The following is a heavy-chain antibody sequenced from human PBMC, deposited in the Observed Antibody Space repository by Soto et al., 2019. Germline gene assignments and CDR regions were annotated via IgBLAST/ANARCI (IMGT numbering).Heavy chain of an antibody. D-gene: IGHD6-6*01. CDR3: AKDQVGSSDYYYYGMDV. CDR1: GYTFTGYY. Sequence: ASVKVSCKASGYTFTGYYMHWVRQAPGQGLEWMGWINPNSGGTNYAQKFQGRVTMTRDTSISTAYMELSRLRSDDTAVYYCAKDQVGSSDYYYYGMDVWGQGTPVTLYS. CDR2: INPNSGGT. J-gene: IGHJ6*02. V-gene: IGHV1-2*02.